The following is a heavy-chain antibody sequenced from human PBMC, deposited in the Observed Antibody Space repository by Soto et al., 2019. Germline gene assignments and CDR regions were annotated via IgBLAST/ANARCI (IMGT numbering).Heavy chain of an antibody. CDR2: ISTGNDNT. CDR1: GYPFSSYA. CDR3: ARDRLGHYYYYGMDV. D-gene: IGHD1-26*01. J-gene: IGHJ6*02. V-gene: IGHV1-3*04. Sequence: ASVRVSCKASGYPFSSYAIDWVRQAPGQRLEWMGWISTGNDNTKYSQKFEGRVTITRDTSATTAYMELSSLKSEDTAVYFCARDRLGHYYYYGMDVWGQGTTVTVSS.